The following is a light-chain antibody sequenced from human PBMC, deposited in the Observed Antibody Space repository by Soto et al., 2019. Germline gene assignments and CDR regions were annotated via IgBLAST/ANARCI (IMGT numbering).Light chain of an antibody. Sequence: PGERATLSCRASQRMSSNYLTWYQQKPGQAPRLLIYGTSSRATGIPDRFSGSGSGTDFTLTISRLEPEDCAVYYCQQYGTLPPRYTFGQGTKLEIK. J-gene: IGKJ2*01. CDR1: QRMSSNY. CDR2: GTS. V-gene: IGKV3-20*01. CDR3: QQYGTLPPRYT.